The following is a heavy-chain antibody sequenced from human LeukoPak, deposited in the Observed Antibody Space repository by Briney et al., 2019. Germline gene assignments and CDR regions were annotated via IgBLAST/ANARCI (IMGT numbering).Heavy chain of an antibody. V-gene: IGHV4-30-4*01. CDR3: ARPYYYDSRIDP. J-gene: IGHJ5*02. CDR1: GGSISNGDYY. Sequence: SQTLSLTFTVSGGSISNGDYYWSWIRQPPGKGLEWVAYMYYSGSAYYNPSLKSRATISVDTSKNQVSLKLTSVTAADTAVYFCARPYYYDSRIDPWGQGTLVTVSS. D-gene: IGHD3-22*01. CDR2: MYYSGSA.